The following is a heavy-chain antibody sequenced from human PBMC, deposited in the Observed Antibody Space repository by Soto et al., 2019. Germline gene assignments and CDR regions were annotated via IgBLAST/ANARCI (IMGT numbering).Heavy chain of an antibody. CDR1: GFTFSSYD. CDR2: IGTAGDT. CDR3: ARGGSYYYDSSGEGGDLDY. V-gene: IGHV3-13*01. J-gene: IGHJ4*02. Sequence: SGGSLRLSCAASGFTFSSYDMHWVRQATGKGLEWVSAIGTAGDTYYPGSVKGRFTISRENAKNSLYLQMNSLRAGDTAVYYCARGGSYYYDSSGEGGDLDYWGQGTLVTVSS. D-gene: IGHD3-22*01.